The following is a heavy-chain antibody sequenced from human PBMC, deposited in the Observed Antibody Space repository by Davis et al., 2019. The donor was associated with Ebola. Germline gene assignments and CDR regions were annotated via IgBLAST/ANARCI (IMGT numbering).Heavy chain of an antibody. V-gene: IGHV4-34*01. CDR1: GGSFSGYY. Sequence: MPSETLSLTCPVYGGSFSGYYWSCIRQLPGKGLEWVGEINHSGSTNYNPSLKTRVTISVDTSKNQFSLKLSSVTAADTAVYYCARHGPTYYDFWSGYYPSGFDPWGQGTLVTVSS. CDR3: ARHGPTYYDFWSGYYPSGFDP. D-gene: IGHD3-3*01. CDR2: INHSGST. J-gene: IGHJ5*02.